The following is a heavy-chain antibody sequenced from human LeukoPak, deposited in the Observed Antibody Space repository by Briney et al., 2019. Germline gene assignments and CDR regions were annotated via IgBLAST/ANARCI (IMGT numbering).Heavy chain of an antibody. J-gene: IGHJ4*02. CDR2: IYYSGST. D-gene: IGHD3-3*01. CDR3: VALGGVVTIFDY. Sequence: KPSETLSLTCTVSGGSISSSSYYWGWIRQPPGKGLEWIGSIYYSGSTHYNPSLKSRVTISVDTSKNQFSLKLSSVTAADTAVYYCVALGGVVTIFDYWGQGTLVTVSS. CDR1: GGSISSSSYY. V-gene: IGHV4-39*07.